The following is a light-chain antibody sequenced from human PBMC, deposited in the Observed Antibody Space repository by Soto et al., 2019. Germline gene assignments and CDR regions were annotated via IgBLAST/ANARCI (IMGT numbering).Light chain of an antibody. CDR1: QSVSSY. V-gene: IGKV3-15*01. Sequence: EIVLTQSPATLSLSPGARAPLSCRASQSVSSYLAWYQQQPGQAPRLLIYGASSRATGIPARFSGSGSGTEFTLTINDLQSEDFAVYYCQQYERWPPLTFGGGTKVDIK. J-gene: IGKJ4*01. CDR3: QQYERWPPLT. CDR2: GAS.